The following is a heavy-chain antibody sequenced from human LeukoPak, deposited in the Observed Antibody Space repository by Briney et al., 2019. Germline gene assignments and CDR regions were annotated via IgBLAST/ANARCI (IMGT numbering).Heavy chain of an antibody. V-gene: IGHV3-30-3*01. CDR3: ASISGASWGDF. Sequence: PGRPLRLSCAAFGFTFTSYALHWVRQAPGKGLEWVAVISSDGNTKYYLDSVKGRFSISRDNSKNTLYLQMSSLSSDDTAMYFCASISGASWGDFWGQGTQVTVSS. CDR1: GFTFTSYA. D-gene: IGHD3-16*01. J-gene: IGHJ4*02. CDR2: ISSDGNTK.